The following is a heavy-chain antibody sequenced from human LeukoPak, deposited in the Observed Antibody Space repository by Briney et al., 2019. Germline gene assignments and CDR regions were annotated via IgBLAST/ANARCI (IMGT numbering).Heavy chain of an antibody. V-gene: IGHV4-4*07. D-gene: IGHD5-18*01. CDR1: GGSIINYY. CDR3: ARERYSHFDY. CDR2: IYTSGST. Sequence: PSETLSLTCTVSGGSIINYYWTWIRQPPGKGLEWIGRIYTSGSTNYNPSLKSRVTMSVDTSKNQFSLKLSSVTAADTAVYYCARERYSHFDYWGQGTLVTVSS. J-gene: IGHJ4*02.